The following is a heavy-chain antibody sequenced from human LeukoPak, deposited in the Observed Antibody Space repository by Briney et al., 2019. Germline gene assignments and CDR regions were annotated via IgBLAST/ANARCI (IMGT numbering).Heavy chain of an antibody. CDR2: IIPIFGTA. V-gene: IGHV1-69*13. J-gene: IGHJ5*02. CDR3: ARGPLWFRELHNWFDP. CDR1: GGTFSSYA. Sequence: GASVKVSCKASGGTFSSYAISWVRQAPGQGLEWMGGIIPIFGTANYAQKFQGRVTITADESTSTAYMELSSLGSEDTAVYYCARGPLWFRELHNWFDPWGQGTLVTVSS. D-gene: IGHD3-10*01.